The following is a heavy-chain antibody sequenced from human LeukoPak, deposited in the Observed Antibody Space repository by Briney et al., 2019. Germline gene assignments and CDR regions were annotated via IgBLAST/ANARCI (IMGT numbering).Heavy chain of an antibody. CDR2: VSWNGSRT. Sequence: GGSLRLSCAASGFIFSNNDMNWVHQTPGKRLDCLSGVSWNGSRTHYAVSVRGRFIISRDNCRNTLYLQTRSLRAEDTPVYYCVRNRVLGIQLWWTLFILDYWGQGTLVTVSS. V-gene: IGHV3-35*01. J-gene: IGHJ4*02. D-gene: IGHD5-18*01. CDR3: VRNRVLGIQLWWTLFILDY. CDR1: GFIFSNND.